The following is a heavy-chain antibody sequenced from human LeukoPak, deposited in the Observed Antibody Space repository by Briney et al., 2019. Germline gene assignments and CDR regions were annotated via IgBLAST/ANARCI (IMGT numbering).Heavy chain of an antibody. J-gene: IGHJ3*02. Sequence: SETLSLTCTVSGGSISSGGYYWSWIRQHPGKGLEWIGYIYYSGSTYYNPSLKSRVTISVDTSKNQFSLKLSSVTAADTAVYYCASFEYSSSFTGFDIWGQGTMVTVSS. V-gene: IGHV4-31*03. CDR3: ASFEYSSSFTGFDI. CDR2: IYYSGST. D-gene: IGHD6-6*01. CDR1: GGSISSGGYY.